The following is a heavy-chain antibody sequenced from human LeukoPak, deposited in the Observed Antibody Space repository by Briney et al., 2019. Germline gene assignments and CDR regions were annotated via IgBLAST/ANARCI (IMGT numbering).Heavy chain of an antibody. V-gene: IGHV3-23*01. D-gene: IGHD1-26*01. J-gene: IGHJ4*02. Sequence: GGSLRLSCAASGFTFSSHGMNWVRQAPGKGLEWVSGSSSIGGRTYYAEPVKGRFIITRDNSRNTLHLQMNSLRAEDMAVYYCARENSGSYYYWGQGTLVTVSS. CDR3: ARENSGSYYY. CDR2: SSSIGGRT. CDR1: GFTFSSHG.